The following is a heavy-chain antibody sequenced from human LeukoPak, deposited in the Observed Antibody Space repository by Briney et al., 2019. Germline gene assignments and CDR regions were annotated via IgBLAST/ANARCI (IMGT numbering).Heavy chain of an antibody. Sequence: GESLKISCKGSGYGFTTQWIGWVRQMSGKGLEWMGSIYPGDSDTRYSPSFQGQVIISVDKSISTAYLQWSSLKASDTAMYFCATLGDGYNWFDYWGQGTLVTVSS. V-gene: IGHV5-51*01. J-gene: IGHJ4*02. CDR2: IYPGDSDT. D-gene: IGHD5-24*01. CDR3: ATLGDGYNWFDY. CDR1: GYGFTTQW.